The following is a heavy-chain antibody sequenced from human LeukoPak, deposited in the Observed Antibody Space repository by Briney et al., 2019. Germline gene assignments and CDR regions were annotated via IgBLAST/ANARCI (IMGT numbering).Heavy chain of an antibody. V-gene: IGHV1-18*01. CDR3: ARSYGYNYYYYHYMDV. J-gene: IGHJ6*03. Sequence: ASVKVSCKASGYTFTSYGISWVRQAPGQGLEWMGWIGAYNGNTNYAQKLQGRVTMTTDTSTSTAYMELRSLRSDDTAVYYCARSYGYNYYYYHYMDVWGKGTTVTVSS. CDR2: IGAYNGNT. D-gene: IGHD5-18*01. CDR1: GYTFTSYG.